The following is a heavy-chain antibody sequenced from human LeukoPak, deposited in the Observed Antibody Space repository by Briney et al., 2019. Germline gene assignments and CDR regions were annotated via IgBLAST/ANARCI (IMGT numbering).Heavy chain of an antibody. CDR3: VKHYTNPWEYFAD. Sequence: GGSLRLSCAASGFTFSSSPMSWVRQAPGKGLEWVSGFSRSGVSTYYADSVKGRFTISRDTSTNTLYLQMNSLRAEDTAAYYCVKHYTNPWEYFADWGQGTLVTVSS. CDR1: GFTFSSSP. J-gene: IGHJ4*02. CDR2: FSRSGVST. D-gene: IGHD1-26*01. V-gene: IGHV3-23*01.